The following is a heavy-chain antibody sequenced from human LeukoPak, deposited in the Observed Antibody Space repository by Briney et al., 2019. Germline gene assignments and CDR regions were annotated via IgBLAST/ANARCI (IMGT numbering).Heavy chain of an antibody. D-gene: IGHD3-10*01. CDR1: GFTFSTYA. CDR3: AKDRREGYGSGSYLN. J-gene: IGHJ4*02. CDR2: ISTTGGNT. Sequence: GGSLRLSCAASGFTFSTYAMSWVRQAPGKGLEWVSVISTTGGNTYYADSVKGRFTVSRDNSKTTLYLQMNSLRAEDTAVYYCAKDRREGYGSGSYLNWGQGTLVTVSS. V-gene: IGHV3-23*01.